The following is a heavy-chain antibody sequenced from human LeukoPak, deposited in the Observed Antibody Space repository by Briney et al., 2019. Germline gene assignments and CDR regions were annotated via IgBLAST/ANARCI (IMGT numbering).Heavy chain of an antibody. D-gene: IGHD6-19*01. V-gene: IGHV4-39*07. J-gene: IGHJ4*02. Sequence: SETLSLTCTVSGGSVSRSPYYWGWIRLPPGKGLEWIGNIYYSGSTYYNPSLKSRVTISVDTSKNQFSVKLSSVTAADTAVYYCARSIRGYSSGWYYFDYWGQGTLITVSS. CDR2: IYYSGST. CDR3: ARSIRGYSSGWYYFDY. CDR1: GGSVSRSPYY.